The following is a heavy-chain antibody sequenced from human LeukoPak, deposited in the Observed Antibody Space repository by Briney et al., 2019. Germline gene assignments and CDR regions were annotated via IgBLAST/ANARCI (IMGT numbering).Heavy chain of an antibody. V-gene: IGHV4-4*09. CDR3: ARSYYDFWSGYYSVDAFDI. CDR2: IYTSGST. CDR1: GFTFSDYY. J-gene: IGHJ3*02. D-gene: IGHD3-3*01. Sequence: TLRLSCAASGFTFSDYYMSWIRQPPGKGLEWIGYIYTSGSTNYNPSLKSRVTILVDTSKNQFSLKLSSVTAADTAVYYCARSYYDFWSGYYSVDAFDIWGQGTMVTVSS.